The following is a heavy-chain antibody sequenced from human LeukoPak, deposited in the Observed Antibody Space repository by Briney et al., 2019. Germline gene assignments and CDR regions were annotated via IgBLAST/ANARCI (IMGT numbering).Heavy chain of an antibody. CDR2: IKQDGSEK. CDR3: AKDRFNDYVWGSYLRFDP. V-gene: IGHV3-7*03. D-gene: IGHD3-16*02. J-gene: IGHJ5*02. CDR1: GFTISSYW. Sequence: PGGSLRLSCAASGFTISSYWMSWVRQAPGKGLEWVANIKQDGSEKHYVDSVKGRFTISRDNAKNSLYLQMNSLRAEDTAVYYCAKDRFNDYVWGSYLRFDPWGQGTLVTVSS.